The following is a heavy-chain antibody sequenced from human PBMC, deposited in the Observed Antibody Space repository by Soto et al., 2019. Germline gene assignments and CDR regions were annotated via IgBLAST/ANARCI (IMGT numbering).Heavy chain of an antibody. J-gene: IGHJ6*02. CDR2: ISYDGSNK. D-gene: IGHD2-2*01. CDR1: GFTFSSYG. Sequence: GGSLRLSCAASGFTFSSYGMHWVRQAPGKGLEWVAVISYDGSNKYYADSVKGRFTISRDNSKNTLYLQMNSLRAEDTAVYYCEKDFGCSSQSCQPTYGMDVWGQGTTVTGSS. CDR3: EKDFGCSSQSCQPTYGMDV. V-gene: IGHV3-30*18.